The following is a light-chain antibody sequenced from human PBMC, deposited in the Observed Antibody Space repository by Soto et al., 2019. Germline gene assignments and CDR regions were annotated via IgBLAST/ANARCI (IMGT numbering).Light chain of an antibody. CDR3: QQSYSNLKT. CDR1: QTINSD. V-gene: IGKV1-39*01. CDR2: AAS. Sequence: DVQMTQSPSSLSASVGDIVTITCRASQTINSDLNWYQQKPGKAPKLLIYAASSLKSGVPSRFSGSGSGTDFTLSISNLQPEDFATYYCQQSYSNLKTFGQGTKVE. J-gene: IGKJ1*01.